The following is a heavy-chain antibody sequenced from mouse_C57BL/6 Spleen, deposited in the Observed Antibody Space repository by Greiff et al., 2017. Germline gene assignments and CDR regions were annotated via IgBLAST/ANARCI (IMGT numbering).Heavy chain of an antibody. CDR2: IHPNSGST. D-gene: IGHD1-2*01. CDR1: GYTFTSYW. Sequence: VQLQQSGAELVKPGASVKLSCKASGYTFTSYWMHWVKQRPGQGLEWIGMIHPNSGSTNYNEKFKSKATLTVDKSSSTAYMQLSSLTSEDSAVYYCARSLREGYFDVWGTGTTVTVSS. J-gene: IGHJ1*03. V-gene: IGHV1-64*01. CDR3: ARSLREGYFDV.